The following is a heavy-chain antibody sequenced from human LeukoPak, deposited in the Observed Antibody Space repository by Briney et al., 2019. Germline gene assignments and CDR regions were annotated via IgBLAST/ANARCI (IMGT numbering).Heavy chain of an antibody. D-gene: IGHD1-14*01. J-gene: IGHJ4*02. CDR3: ARQDRLGSPEPYFDY. CDR2: IYYSGST. Sequence: PSETLSLTCTVSGGSISSSSYYWGWIRQPPGKGLEWIGSIYYSGSTYYNPSLKSRVTISVDTSKNQFSLKLSSVTAADTAVYYCARQDRLGSPEPYFDYWGQGTLVTVSS. V-gene: IGHV4-39*01. CDR1: GGSISSSSYY.